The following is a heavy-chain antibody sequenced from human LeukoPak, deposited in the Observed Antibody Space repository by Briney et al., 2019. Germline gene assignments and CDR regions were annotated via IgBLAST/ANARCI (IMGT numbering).Heavy chain of an antibody. J-gene: IGHJ4*02. CDR2: IEHRGNT. V-gene: IGHV4-34*01. Sequence: PSETLSLTCAVNGESFSNHCWTWLRQSPGKGLEWIGEIEHRGNTNYNPSLKSRVTISVDTSKNEFSLKLKSMTAADTAVFYSARGRGVAARRRFDFWGQGTLVTVSS. CDR3: ARGRGVAARRRFDF. CDR1: GESFSNHC. D-gene: IGHD6-6*01.